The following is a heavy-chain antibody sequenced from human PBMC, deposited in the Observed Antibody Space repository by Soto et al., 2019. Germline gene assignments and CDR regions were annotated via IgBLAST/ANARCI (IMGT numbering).Heavy chain of an antibody. J-gene: IGHJ3*02. V-gene: IGHV3-15*01. CDR3: TTEAVAMVQGWSVDI. Sequence: GGSLRLSCAASGFTFSNAWMSWVRQAPGKGLEWVGRIKSKTDGGTTDYAAPVKGRFTISRDDSKNTLYLQMNSLKTEDTAVYYCTTEAVAMVQGWSVDIWGQGTMVTVSS. CDR1: GFTFSNAW. D-gene: IGHD3-10*01. CDR2: IKSKTDGGTT.